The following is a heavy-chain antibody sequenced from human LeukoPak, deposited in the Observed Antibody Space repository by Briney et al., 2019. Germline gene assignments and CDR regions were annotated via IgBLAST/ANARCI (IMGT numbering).Heavy chain of an antibody. V-gene: IGHV3-7*01. J-gene: IGHJ4*02. CDR1: GFTFNNYW. CDR2: IKADESEK. Sequence: GGSLRLSCAASGFTFNNYWMPWVRQAPGEGLEWVATIKADESEKYYVDSVKGRFTISRDNAKNSLFLQMNSLRVDDTAVYYCARVYSRWGSSYNPSDYWGQGTLVTVSS. D-gene: IGHD3-10*01. CDR3: ARVYSRWGSSYNPSDY.